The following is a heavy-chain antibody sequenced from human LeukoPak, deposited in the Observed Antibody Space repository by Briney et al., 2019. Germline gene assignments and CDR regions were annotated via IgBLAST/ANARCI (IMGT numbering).Heavy chain of an antibody. CDR2: ISSNGGST. CDR1: GFTFSSYA. CDR3: ARESNYVGFDY. Sequence: GGSLRLSCAASGFTFSSYAMHWVRQAPGKGLEYVSAISSNGGSTYYANSVKGRFTISRDNSKNTLYLQMGSLRAEDMAVYYCARESNYVGFDYWGQGTLVTVSS. D-gene: IGHD4-11*01. V-gene: IGHV3-64*01. J-gene: IGHJ4*02.